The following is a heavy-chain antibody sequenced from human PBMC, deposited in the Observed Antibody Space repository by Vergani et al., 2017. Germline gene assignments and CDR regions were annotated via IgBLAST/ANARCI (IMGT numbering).Heavy chain of an antibody. D-gene: IGHD5-18*01. V-gene: IGHV3-49*04. J-gene: IGHJ4*02. CDR1: GFSFGDYA. CDR3: SRGRGYGFGYSDY. CDR2: IRNKAYGGTT. Sequence: EVQLVESGGGLVKRGGSLRLSCAASGFSFGDYAMTWVRHAPGKGLVWVAFIRNKAYGGTTEYAASVKGRFTISRDDSKRLAYLQLGGLKTEDTAVYFCSRGRGYGFGYSDYWGQGTLVTVSS.